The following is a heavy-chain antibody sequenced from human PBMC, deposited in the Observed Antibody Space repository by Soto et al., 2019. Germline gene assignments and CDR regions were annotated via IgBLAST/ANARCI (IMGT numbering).Heavy chain of an antibody. D-gene: IGHD1-26*01. CDR2: IYYNGRT. CDR3: ARRPKSGSFHYYGVDV. CDR1: GGSSSSSSYY. J-gene: IGHJ6*02. V-gene: IGHV4-39*01. Sequence: SETLSLTCTVSGGSSSSSSYYWDWISQPPGMGLEWIGNIYYNGRTYYNPSLRSRVTISVDTSQNQFSLKLSSVTAADTAVYYCARRPKSGSFHYYGVDVWGQGTTVTSP.